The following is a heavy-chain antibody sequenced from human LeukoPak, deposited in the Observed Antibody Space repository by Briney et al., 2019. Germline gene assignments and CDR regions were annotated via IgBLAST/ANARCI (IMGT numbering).Heavy chain of an antibody. Sequence: PGASVKVSCKASGYTFTGYYMHWVRQAPGQGLEWMGWINPNSGGTNYAQKFQGRVTMTRDTSISTAYMELSRLRSDDTAVYYCARDLAFGELRNWFDPWGQGTLVTVSS. J-gene: IGHJ5*02. CDR2: INPNSGGT. D-gene: IGHD3-10*01. V-gene: IGHV1-2*02. CDR3: ARDLAFGELRNWFDP. CDR1: GYTFTGYY.